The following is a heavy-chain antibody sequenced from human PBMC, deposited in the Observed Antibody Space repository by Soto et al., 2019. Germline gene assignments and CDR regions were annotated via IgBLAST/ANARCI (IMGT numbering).Heavy chain of an antibody. Sequence: QVQLVQSGAEVKEPGDSVRVSCEASGYTFTAYHIHWVRQAPGQGLEWMGWINPKFGDTTYAQDFQRMVSMTRDMSISTVYMEVRRLTSDDTAIYYCARNMDYYYVRGSGEGHGVWGQGTTVTVSS. D-gene: IGHD3-10*02. J-gene: IGHJ6*02. CDR3: ARNMDYYYVRGSGEGHGV. CDR2: INPKFGDT. V-gene: IGHV1-2*02. CDR1: GYTFTAYH.